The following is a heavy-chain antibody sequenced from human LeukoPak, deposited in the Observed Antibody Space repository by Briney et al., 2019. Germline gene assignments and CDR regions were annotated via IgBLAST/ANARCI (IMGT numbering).Heavy chain of an antibody. Sequence: SVKVSCKASGGTFSSYAISWVRQAPGQGLEWMGGIIPIFGTANYAQKFQGRVTITADESTSTAYMELSSLRSEDTAVYYCARDAVYCSGGSCYSSGWFDPRGQGTLVTVSS. CDR2: IIPIFGTA. D-gene: IGHD2-15*01. V-gene: IGHV1-69*13. J-gene: IGHJ5*02. CDR3: ARDAVYCSGGSCYSSGWFDP. CDR1: GGTFSSYA.